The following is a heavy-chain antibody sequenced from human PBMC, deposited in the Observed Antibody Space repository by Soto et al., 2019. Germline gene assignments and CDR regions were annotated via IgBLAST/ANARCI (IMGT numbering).Heavy chain of an antibody. CDR2: ISGNGGSR. D-gene: IGHD6-19*01. CDR3: AKSAGSARWLAGAFDI. J-gene: IGHJ3*02. Sequence: EVQLLESGGGLVQPGGSLRLSCAASGFTFSSHAMSWVRQAPGERLEWVSTISGNGGSRYHADSVRGRFTISRDNSKNTLYLQMSGPRVEDTAVYYCAKSAGSARWLAGAFDIWGQGTKVTVSS. V-gene: IGHV3-23*01. CDR1: GFTFSSHA.